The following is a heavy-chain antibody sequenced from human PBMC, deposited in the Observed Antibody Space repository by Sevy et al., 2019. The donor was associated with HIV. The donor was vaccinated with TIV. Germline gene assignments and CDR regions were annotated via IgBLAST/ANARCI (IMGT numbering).Heavy chain of an antibody. J-gene: IGHJ3*01. CDR2: VSGSGGKR. Sequence: GGSLRLSCAAFGFTFSNYGMTWVRQAPGKGLEWVSSVSGSGGKRYNADSVKGRFTIFRDNSKNTLYQQMNSLTADDTAVYYCAGRGNYYGDAFDFWGQGTVVTVSS. V-gene: IGHV3-23*01. CDR3: AGRGNYYGDAFDF. D-gene: IGHD3-10*01. CDR1: GFTFSNYG.